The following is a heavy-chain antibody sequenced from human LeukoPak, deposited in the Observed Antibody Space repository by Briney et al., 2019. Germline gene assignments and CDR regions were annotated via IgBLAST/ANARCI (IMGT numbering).Heavy chain of an antibody. CDR3: AREPSLPQTYYYDSSPIENHDY. CDR1: GYTFTSYY. V-gene: IGHV1-46*01. D-gene: IGHD3-22*01. Sequence: ASVKVSCKASGYTFTSYYMHWVRQAPGQGLEWMGVINPSGGSTSYAQKFQGRVTMTRDMSTSTIYMELSSLRSEDTAVYYCAREPSLPQTYYYDSSPIENHDYWGQGTLVTVSS. J-gene: IGHJ4*02. CDR2: INPSGGST.